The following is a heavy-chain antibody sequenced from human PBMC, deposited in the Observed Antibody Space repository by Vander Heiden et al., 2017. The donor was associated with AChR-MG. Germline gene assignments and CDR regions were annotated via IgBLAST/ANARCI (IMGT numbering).Heavy chain of an antibody. Sequence: QVQLVESGGGVVQPGGSLRLSCAASGFTFSSYGMHWVRQAPGKGLEWVAFIRYDGSNKYYADSVKGRFTISRDNSKNTLYLQMNSLRAEDTAVYYCAKGSPAAAGTLYYYYYGMDVWGQGTTVTVSS. V-gene: IGHV3-30*02. J-gene: IGHJ6*02. CDR1: GFTFSSYG. CDR3: AKGSPAAAGTLYYYYYGMDV. CDR2: IRYDGSNK. D-gene: IGHD6-13*01.